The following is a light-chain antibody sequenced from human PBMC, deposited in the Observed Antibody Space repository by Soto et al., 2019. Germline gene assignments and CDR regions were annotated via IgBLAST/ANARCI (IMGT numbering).Light chain of an antibody. CDR1: QSVSSSY. J-gene: IGKJ1*01. CDR2: GAS. CDR3: QQYSLYWT. Sequence: EIVLTQSPGTLSLSPGERATLSCRASQSVSSSYLAWYQQKPGQAPRLLIYGASSRATGIPDRFSGSGSGTDFTLTITSLQPDDFATYYCQQYSLYWTFGQGTKVDIK. V-gene: IGKV3-20*01.